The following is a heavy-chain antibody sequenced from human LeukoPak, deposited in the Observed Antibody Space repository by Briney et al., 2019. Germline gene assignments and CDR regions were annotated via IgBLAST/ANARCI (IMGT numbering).Heavy chain of an antibody. Sequence: SETLSLTCAVCGGSFSGYYWSWIRQPPGKGLEWIGEINHSGSTNYNPSLKSRVTISVDTSKNQFSLKLSSVTAADTAVYYCATRSVVVVVAATQDWFDHWGQGTLVTVSS. CDR1: GGSFSGYY. CDR2: INHSGST. J-gene: IGHJ5*02. CDR3: ATRSVVVVVAATQDWFDH. V-gene: IGHV4-34*01. D-gene: IGHD2-15*01.